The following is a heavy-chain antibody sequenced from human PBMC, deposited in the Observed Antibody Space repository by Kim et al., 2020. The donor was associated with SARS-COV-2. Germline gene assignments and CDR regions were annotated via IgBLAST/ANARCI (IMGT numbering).Heavy chain of an antibody. CDR1: GYTFTGYY. D-gene: IGHD3-22*01. Sequence: ASVKVSCKASGYTFTGYYMHWVRQAPGQGLEWMGWINPNSGGTNYAQKFQGWVTMTRDTSISTAYMELSRLRSDDTAVYYCARSYHYYDSSGYLPGYFDYWGQGTLVTVSS. J-gene: IGHJ4*02. CDR2: INPNSGGT. CDR3: ARSYHYYDSSGYLPGYFDY. V-gene: IGHV1-2*04.